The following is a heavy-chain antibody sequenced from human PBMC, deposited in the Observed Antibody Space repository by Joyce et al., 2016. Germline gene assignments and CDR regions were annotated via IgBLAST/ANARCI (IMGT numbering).Heavy chain of an antibody. CDR3: ARFVASENYCDY. CDR2: IYPGDSDT. V-gene: IGHV5-51*01. CDR1: GYSFTNYW. D-gene: IGHD2-21*01. J-gene: IGHJ4*02. Sequence: EVQLVQSGAEVKKPGESLKISCKGFGYSFTNYWIAWLRQMPGKGLEWVGIIYPGDSDTSYSPSFEGQVTISADTSISTAYLQWSSLKASDTTMYYCARFVASENYCDYWGQGTLVTVSS.